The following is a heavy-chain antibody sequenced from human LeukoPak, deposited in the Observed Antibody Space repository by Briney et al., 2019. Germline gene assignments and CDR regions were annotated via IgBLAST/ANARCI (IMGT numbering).Heavy chain of an antibody. Sequence: SETLSLTCAAYGGSFSGYYWSWIRQPPGKGLEWIGEINHSGSTNYNPSLKSRVTISVDTSKNQFSLKLSSVTAADTAVYYCARFKRWNPYYFDYWGQGTLVTVSS. D-gene: IGHD1-1*01. CDR2: INHSGST. J-gene: IGHJ4*02. V-gene: IGHV4-34*01. CDR1: GGSFSGYY. CDR3: ARFKRWNPYYFDY.